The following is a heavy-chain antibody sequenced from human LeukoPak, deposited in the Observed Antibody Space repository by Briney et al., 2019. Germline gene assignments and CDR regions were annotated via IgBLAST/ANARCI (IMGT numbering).Heavy chain of an antibody. CDR3: ASSPQLDYFDY. V-gene: IGHV4-59*01. J-gene: IGHJ4*02. CDR1: GGSISSYY. CDR2: IYYSGST. D-gene: IGHD6-13*01. Sequence: SETLSLTCTVSGGSISSYYWSWIRQPPGKGLEWIGYIYYSGSTNYNPSLKSRVTISVDTSKNQFSLKLSSVTAADTAVYYCASSPQLDYFDYWAQGTLVTVSS.